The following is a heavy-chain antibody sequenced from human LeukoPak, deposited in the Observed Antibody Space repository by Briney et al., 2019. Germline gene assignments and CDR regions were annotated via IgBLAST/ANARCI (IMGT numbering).Heavy chain of an antibody. V-gene: IGHV3-9*01. CDR2: ISWNRGSI. CDR1: GFTFDDYA. D-gene: IGHD3-9*01. Sequence: GGSLRLSCAASGFTFDDYAMHWVRQAPGKGLEWVSGISWNRGSIGYADSVKGRFTISRDNAKNSLYLQMNSLRAEDTALYYCAKDLGDILTGYLSNYYYGMDVWGQGTTVTVSS. CDR3: AKDLGDILTGYLSNYYYGMDV. J-gene: IGHJ6*02.